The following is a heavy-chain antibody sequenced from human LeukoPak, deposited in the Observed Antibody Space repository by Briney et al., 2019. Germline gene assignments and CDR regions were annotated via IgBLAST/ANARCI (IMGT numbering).Heavy chain of an antibody. CDR2: ISPTGSTT. CDR3: ARGPNSNWSGLDF. J-gene: IGHJ4*02. Sequence: GGSLRLSCTASGFSFSGHWMHWARQLPGKGLVWVSRISPTGSTTSYADSVKGRFTVSRDNAKNTLYLQENNLRAEDTAVYYCARGPNSNWSGLDFWGQGTLLTVSS. D-gene: IGHD6-6*01. V-gene: IGHV3-74*01. CDR1: GFSFSGHW.